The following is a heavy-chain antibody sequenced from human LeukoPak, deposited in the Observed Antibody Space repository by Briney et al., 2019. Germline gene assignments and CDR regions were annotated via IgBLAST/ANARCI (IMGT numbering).Heavy chain of an antibody. J-gene: IGHJ3*02. V-gene: IGHV3-48*02. CDR3: VRDTSWAFDI. CDR1: AFSFSSYG. Sequence: GGSLRLSCGASAFSFSSYGVHWVRQAPGKGLEWVSYINSDSSTIHYADSVKGRFTISRDNAEKSLYMQMNSLRDDDTAVYYCVRDTSWAFDIWGQGTMVTVSS. CDR2: INSDSSTI.